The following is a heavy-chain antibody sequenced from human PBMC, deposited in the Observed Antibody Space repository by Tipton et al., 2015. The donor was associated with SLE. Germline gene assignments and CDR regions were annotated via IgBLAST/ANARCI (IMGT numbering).Heavy chain of an antibody. Sequence: TLSLTCTVSGGSISSHYWSWIRQPPGKGLEWIGYIYYSGSTNYNPSLKSRVTISVDTSKNQFSLKLSSVTAADTAVYYCARAKEYNSGSYYFDYWGQGSLVTVSS. CDR1: GGSISSHY. J-gene: IGHJ4*02. V-gene: IGHV4-59*11. D-gene: IGHD3-10*01. CDR2: IYYSGST. CDR3: ARAKEYNSGSYYFDY.